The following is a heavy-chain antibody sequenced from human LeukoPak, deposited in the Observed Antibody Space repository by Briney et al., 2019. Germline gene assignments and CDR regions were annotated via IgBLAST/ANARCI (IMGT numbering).Heavy chain of an antibody. Sequence: GGSLRLSCAASGFTFSSYAMHWVRQAPGKGLEWVAVISYDGNNKYYADSVKGRFTISRDNSKNTVHLQMNSLRAEDTAVYYCARDPGYQPKTGRNWLDPWGQGTLVTASS. CDR1: GFTFSSYA. D-gene: IGHD2-2*01. CDR3: ARDPGYQPKTGRNWLDP. V-gene: IGHV3-30*04. CDR2: ISYDGNNK. J-gene: IGHJ5*02.